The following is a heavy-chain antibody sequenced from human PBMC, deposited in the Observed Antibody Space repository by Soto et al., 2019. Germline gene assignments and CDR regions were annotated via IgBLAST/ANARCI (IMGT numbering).Heavy chain of an antibody. J-gene: IGHJ4*02. Sequence: QVQLQESGPGLVKPSETLSLTCTVSGGSISSYYWSWIRQPPGKGLEWIGYIYYSGSTNYNPSLKSRVTISVDTSKNQFSLKLSSVTAADTAVYYCARAFSGTVGYWGQGTLVTVSS. CDR2: IYYSGST. D-gene: IGHD1-26*01. CDR1: GGSISSYY. CDR3: ARAFSGTVGY. V-gene: IGHV4-59*01.